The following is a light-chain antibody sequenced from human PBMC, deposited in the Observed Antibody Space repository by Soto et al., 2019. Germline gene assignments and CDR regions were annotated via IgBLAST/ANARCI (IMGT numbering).Light chain of an antibody. CDR1: TSNIGAGYS. Sequence: QSVLSQPPSVSGAPGQRVTISCTGSTSNIGAGYSVHWYQQLPGTAPKLLIYGDNNRPSGVPDRFSGSKSGTSASLAITGLQAEDEADYFCQSYDSTLSCSGVFGGGTKLTVL. CDR2: GDN. J-gene: IGLJ3*02. CDR3: QSYDSTLSCSGV. V-gene: IGLV1-40*01.